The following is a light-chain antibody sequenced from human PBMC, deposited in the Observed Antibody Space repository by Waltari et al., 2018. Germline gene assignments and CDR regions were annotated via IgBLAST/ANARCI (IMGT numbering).Light chain of an antibody. CDR2: AAS. Sequence: DIQMTQSPSSLSASVGDRVTITCRASQSISRYVNWYQQEPGKAPKLLIYAASSLQRGGPSRFSGSGSGTDFPLNISSLQPEDFATYYCQQSYSTPRPFGQGTKVEIK. V-gene: IGKV1-39*01. J-gene: IGKJ1*01. CDR1: QSISRY. CDR3: QQSYSTPRP.